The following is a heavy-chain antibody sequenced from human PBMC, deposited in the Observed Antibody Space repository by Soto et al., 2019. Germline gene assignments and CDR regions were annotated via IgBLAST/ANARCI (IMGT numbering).Heavy chain of an antibody. D-gene: IGHD3-10*01. CDR1: GYTFTGYY. CDR2: INPNSGGT. V-gene: IGHV1-2*04. J-gene: IGHJ6*04. CDR3: ARRIKANYYGMDV. Sequence: GASVKVSCKASGYTFTGYYMHWVRQAPGQGLEWMGWINPNSGGTNYAQKFQGWVTMTRDTSISTAYMELSRLRSDDTAVYYCARRIKANYYGMDVWGKGTTVTVSS.